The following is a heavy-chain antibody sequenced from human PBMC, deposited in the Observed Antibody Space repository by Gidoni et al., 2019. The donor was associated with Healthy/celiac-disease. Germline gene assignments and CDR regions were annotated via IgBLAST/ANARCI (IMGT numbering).Heavy chain of an antibody. CDR2: ISSSSSTI. D-gene: IGHD2-2*02. Sequence: EVQLVESGGGLVQPGGSLRLSCAASGFTFSSYSMNWVRQAPGKGLEWVSYISSSSSTIYYADSVKGRFTISRDNAKNSLYLQMNSLRDEDTAVYYCARGNHCSSTSCYRRHYYYYYGMDVWGQGTTVTVSS. V-gene: IGHV3-48*02. CDR3: ARGNHCSSTSCYRRHYYYYYGMDV. J-gene: IGHJ6*02. CDR1: GFTFSSYS.